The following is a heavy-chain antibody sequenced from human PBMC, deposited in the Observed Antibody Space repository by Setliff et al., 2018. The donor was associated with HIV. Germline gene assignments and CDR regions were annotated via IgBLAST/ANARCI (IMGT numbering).Heavy chain of an antibody. CDR3: ARGVPLLPPHY. V-gene: IGHV4-39*07. D-gene: IGHD2-21*02. CDR2: IFYSETVYYGGRT. J-gene: IGHJ4*02. CDR1: GGSISSNKYY. Sequence: SETLSLTCTVSGGSISSNKYYWGWIRQPPGKGLEWIGSIFYSETVYYGGRTYYSPSLKSRVTISVDTSKSQFSLKLSSVTAADTAVYYCARGVPLLPPHYWGQGTLVTVSS.